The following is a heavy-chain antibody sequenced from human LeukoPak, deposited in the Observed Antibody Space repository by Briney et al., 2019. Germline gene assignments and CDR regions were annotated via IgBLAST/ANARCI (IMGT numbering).Heavy chain of an antibody. D-gene: IGHD2-2*01. V-gene: IGHV4-34*01. CDR2: INRSGST. Sequence: SETLSLTCAVYGGSFSGYYWSWIRQPPGKGLEWIGEINRSGSTNYNPSLKSRVTISVDTSKNQFSLKLSSVTAADTAVYYCARGEYQLLLDYWGQGTLVTVSS. J-gene: IGHJ4*02. CDR1: GGSFSGYY. CDR3: ARGEYQLLLDY.